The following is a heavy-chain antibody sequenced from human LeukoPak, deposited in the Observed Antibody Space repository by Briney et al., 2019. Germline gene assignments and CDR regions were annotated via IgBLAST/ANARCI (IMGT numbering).Heavy chain of an antibody. D-gene: IGHD2-2*01. Sequence: GESLRLSCAASGFTFDDYAMDWVRQAPGKGLEWVSGISWNSGSIGYADSVKGRFTISRDNAKNSLYLQMNSLRAEDTALYYCAKGSIPAASYYYYGMDVWGQGTTVTVSS. J-gene: IGHJ6*02. CDR2: ISWNSGSI. CDR3: AKGSIPAASYYYYGMDV. V-gene: IGHV3-9*01. CDR1: GFTFDDYA.